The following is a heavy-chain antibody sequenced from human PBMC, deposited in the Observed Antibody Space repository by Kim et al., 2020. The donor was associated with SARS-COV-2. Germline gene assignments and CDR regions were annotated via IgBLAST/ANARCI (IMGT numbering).Heavy chain of an antibody. Sequence: RFTTSRDNSKNTLYLQMNSLRAEDTAVYYCARGPDSTVTNSYYYFYGMDVWGQGTTVTVSS. V-gene: IGHV3-30*01. CDR3: ARGPDSTVTNSYYYFYGMDV. J-gene: IGHJ6*02. D-gene: IGHD4-17*01.